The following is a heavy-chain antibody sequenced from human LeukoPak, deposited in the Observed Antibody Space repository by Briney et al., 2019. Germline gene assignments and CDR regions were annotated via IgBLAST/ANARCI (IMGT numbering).Heavy chain of an antibody. CDR3: ARISSSNWYNERGAFDV. CDR2: IYYSGST. CDR1: GGSISSYY. V-gene: IGHV4-59*01. J-gene: IGHJ3*01. D-gene: IGHD6-13*01. Sequence: SETLSLTCSVSGGSISSYYWSWIRQPPGKGLEWIGYIYYSGSTNYNPSLKSRVTISVDTSKNQFSLKLSSVTAADTAVYYCARISSSNWYNERGAFDVWGQGTMVTVSS.